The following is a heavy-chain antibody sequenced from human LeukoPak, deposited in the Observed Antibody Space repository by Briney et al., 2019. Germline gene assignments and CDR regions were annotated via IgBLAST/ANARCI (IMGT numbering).Heavy chain of an antibody. CDR2: INPNSGGT. CDR3: ASPQFRYDSSGYYIYYYYGMDV. CDR1: GYTFTGYY. V-gene: IGHV1-2*02. J-gene: IGHJ6*02. D-gene: IGHD3-22*01. Sequence: GASVKVSCKASGYTFTGYYMHWVRQAPGQGLEWMGWINPNSGGTNYAQKFQGRVTMARDTSISTAYMELSRLRSDDTAVYYCASPQFRYDSSGYYIYYYYGMDVWGQGTTVTVSS.